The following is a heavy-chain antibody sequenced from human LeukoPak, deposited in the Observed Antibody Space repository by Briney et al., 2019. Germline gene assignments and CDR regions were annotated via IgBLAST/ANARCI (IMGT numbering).Heavy chain of an antibody. CDR1: GFTFTCCG. Sequence: GTSLRLSCAASGFTFTCCGMHWVRQASGKGLEWVAAISSSDGNSKYYADSVKGRFTISRDNSKTTEYLQMNSLRADDTAVYYCAKWSGNRPLYYFDYWGQGTLVTVSS. CDR2: ISSSDGNSK. J-gene: IGHJ4*02. CDR3: AKWSGNRPLYYFDY. D-gene: IGHD3-3*01. V-gene: IGHV3-30*18.